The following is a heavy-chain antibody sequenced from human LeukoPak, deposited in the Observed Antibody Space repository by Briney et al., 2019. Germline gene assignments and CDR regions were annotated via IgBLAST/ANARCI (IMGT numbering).Heavy chain of an antibody. CDR2: ISYDGSNK. Sequence: GRSLRLSCAASGFTFSSYGMHWVRQAPGKGLEWVAVISYDGSNKYYADSVKGRFTISRDNSKNTLYLQMNSLRAENTAVYYCAKESWEPTGGGFDYWGQGTLVTVSS. D-gene: IGHD1-26*01. V-gene: IGHV3-30*18. CDR1: GFTFSSYG. J-gene: IGHJ4*02. CDR3: AKESWEPTGGGFDY.